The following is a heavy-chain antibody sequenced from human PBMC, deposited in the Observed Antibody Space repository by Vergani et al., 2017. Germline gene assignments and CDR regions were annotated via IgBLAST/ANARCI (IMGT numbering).Heavy chain of an antibody. V-gene: IGHV1-69*01. CDR3: ARDGREGYYDSSGMYYFDY. D-gene: IGHD3-22*01. CDR2: IIPIFGTA. CDR1: GGTFSSYA. Sequence: QVQLVQSGAEVKKPGSSVKVSCKASGGTFSSYAISWVRQAPGQGLEWMGGIIPIFGTANYAQKFQGTVTITADQSTSTAYMELSSMRSEDTAVYYCARDGREGYYDSSGMYYFDYWGQGTLVTVSS. J-gene: IGHJ4*02.